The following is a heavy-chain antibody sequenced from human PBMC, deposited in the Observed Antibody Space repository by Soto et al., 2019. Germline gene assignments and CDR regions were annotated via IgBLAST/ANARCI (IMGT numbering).Heavy chain of an antibody. Sequence: GGSLSLSCAASGFTFSSYAMNWVRQGPGKGLEWVSVISGSGGSTYYADSVRGRFTISRDNSKNTLYLQMNSLKTEDTAVYYCTTGIVVVIPSGMDVWGQGTTVTVSS. V-gene: IGHV3-23*01. J-gene: IGHJ6*02. CDR1: GFTFSSYA. CDR3: TTGIVVVIPSGMDV. D-gene: IGHD3-22*01. CDR2: ISGSGGST.